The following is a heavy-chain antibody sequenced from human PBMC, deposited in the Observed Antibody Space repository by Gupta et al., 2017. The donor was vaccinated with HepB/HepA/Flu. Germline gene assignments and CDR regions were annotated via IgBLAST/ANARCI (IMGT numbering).Heavy chain of an antibody. CDR1: GFTFSPRG. J-gene: IGHJ3*02. D-gene: IGHD2-15*01. V-gene: IGHV3-30*18. CDR3: AKEEGPFTEGGFEI. CDR2: FSADGKKK. Sequence: QVQLVESGGDVVHPGGSLRLPCVASGFTFSPRGLHWVRQAPGKGLEWVAVFSADGKKKFYADSVKGRFTISEDKSRNTLFLQMNSLRPEDTAVYYCAKEEGPFTEGGFEIWGQGTQVTVSS.